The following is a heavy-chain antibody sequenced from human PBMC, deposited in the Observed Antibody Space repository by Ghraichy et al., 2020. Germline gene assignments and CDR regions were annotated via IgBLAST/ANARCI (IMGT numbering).Heavy chain of an antibody. J-gene: IGHJ4*02. Sequence: LSLTCAASGFTFSDYYMSWIRQAPGKGLEWVSYISSSGSTIYYADSVKGRFTISRDNAKNSLYLQMNSLRAEDTAVYYCARTPRGGSGSYSDYWGQGTLVTVSS. CDR3: ARTPRGGSGSYSDY. CDR1: GFTFSDYY. V-gene: IGHV3-11*04. CDR2: ISSSGSTI. D-gene: IGHD3-10*01.